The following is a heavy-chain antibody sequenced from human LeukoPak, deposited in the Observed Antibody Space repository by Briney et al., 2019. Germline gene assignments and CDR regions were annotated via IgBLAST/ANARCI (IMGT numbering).Heavy chain of an antibody. J-gene: IGHJ4*02. CDR3: ARDKKTLDY. V-gene: IGHV1-18*01. Sequence: ASVKVSCKASGYTFTSYAMHWVRQAPGQRLEWMGWISAYNGNTNYAQKLQGRVAMTTDTSTSTAYMELRSLRSDDTAVYYCARDKKTLDYWGQGTLVTVSS. CDR1: GYTFTSYA. CDR2: ISAYNGNT.